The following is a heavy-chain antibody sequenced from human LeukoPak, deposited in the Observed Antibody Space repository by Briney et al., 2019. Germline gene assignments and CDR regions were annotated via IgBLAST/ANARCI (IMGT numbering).Heavy chain of an antibody. Sequence: PGGSLRLSCAASGFTFSSFWMSWVRQTPGKGLEWGANINEDGSEKYYEDSVKGRFTISRDNAKNSLNLEVNGLRAEDTAVYYCARDSGTLGPWGQGTLVTVSS. V-gene: IGHV3-7*01. D-gene: IGHD1-26*01. CDR1: GFTFSSFW. CDR2: INEDGSEK. J-gene: IGHJ5*02. CDR3: ARDSGTLGP.